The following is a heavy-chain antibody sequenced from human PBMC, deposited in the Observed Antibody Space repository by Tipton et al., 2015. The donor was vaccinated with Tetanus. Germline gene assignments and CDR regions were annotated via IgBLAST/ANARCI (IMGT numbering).Heavy chain of an antibody. J-gene: IGHJ4*02. CDR3: TRGIRRAFCSGGSGQTVDS. Sequence: SLRLSCAASGFTLSHYWMNWVRQAPGKGLEWVANINEDGSEAYHVVAVKGRFTISRDNANNSLYLQMNSLRAEDTAVYYCTRGIRRAFCSGGSGQTVDSWGLGTLVTVPS. D-gene: IGHD2-15*01. V-gene: IGHV3-7*01. CDR1: GFTLSHYW. CDR2: INEDGSEA.